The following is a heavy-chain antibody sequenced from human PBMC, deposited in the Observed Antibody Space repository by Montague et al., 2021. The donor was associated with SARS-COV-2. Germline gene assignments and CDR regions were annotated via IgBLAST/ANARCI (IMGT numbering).Heavy chain of an antibody. V-gene: IGHV2-70*01. D-gene: IGHD3-9*01. CDR2: XXWGDDK. CDR1: GFSLSTSGMC. J-gene: IGHJ6*02. CDR3: ARMVTIFSLGGYYHYYGMDV. Sequence: PALVKPTQTLTLTCTFSGFSLSTSGMCVSWIRQPPGKALEWLALXXWGDDKYYSTSLKTGLTISKDTSKNQVVLTVTNMDPVDTATYYCARMVTIFSLGGYYHYYGMDVWGQGTTVTVSS.